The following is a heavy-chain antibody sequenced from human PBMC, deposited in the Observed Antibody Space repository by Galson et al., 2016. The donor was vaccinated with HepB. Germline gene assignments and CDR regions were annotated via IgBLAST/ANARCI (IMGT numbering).Heavy chain of an antibody. CDR2: ISGSAIST. CDR1: EFIFSGYA. J-gene: IGHJ5*02. CDR3: AKGNHGTSAFPRVFDP. D-gene: IGHD3-22*01. V-gene: IGHV3-23*01. Sequence: SLRLSCAASEFIFSGYAMSWVRQAPGKGLEWVSSISGSAISTYYGDSMKGRFIISRDNSKNILYLQMNSLRAEDTAVYYCAKGNHGTSAFPRVFDPWGQGTLVTVSA.